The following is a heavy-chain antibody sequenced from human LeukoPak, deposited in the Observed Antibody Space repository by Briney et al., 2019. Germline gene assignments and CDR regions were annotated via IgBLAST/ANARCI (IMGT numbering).Heavy chain of an antibody. CDR1: SVSINSYY. D-gene: IGHD3-10*01. Sequence: SESLSLTCTVSSVSINSYYWSCVRQPPGRGLEYIGYIYYSGRTHYHPSLKSRVTISVDTYKNQFSLSLSAVTAADTAVYYCARTPDRGGFDFWGQGMLVTVSS. V-gene: IGHV4-59*01. J-gene: IGHJ4*02. CDR2: IYYSGRT. CDR3: ARTPDRGGFDF.